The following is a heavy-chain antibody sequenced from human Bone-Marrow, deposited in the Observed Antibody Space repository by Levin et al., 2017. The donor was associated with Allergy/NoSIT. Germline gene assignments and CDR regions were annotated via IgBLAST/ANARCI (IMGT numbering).Heavy chain of an antibody. J-gene: IGHJ4*02. CDR1: GFTFSSHS. D-gene: IGHD3-9*01. V-gene: IGHV3-48*02. CDR3: ARDHITIFSLYFDY. CDR2: ISTTSSTI. Sequence: GGSLRLSCAASGFTFSSHSMNWVRQAPGKGLEWVSYISTTSSTIYYADSVKGRFTISRDNAKNSLYLQMNSLRDEDTAVYYCARDHITIFSLYFDYWGQGTLVTVSS.